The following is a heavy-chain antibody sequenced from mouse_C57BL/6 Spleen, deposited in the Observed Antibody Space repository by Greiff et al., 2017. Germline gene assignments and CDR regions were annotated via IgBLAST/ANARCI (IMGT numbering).Heavy chain of an antibody. CDR1: GFTFSSYT. CDR2: ISGGGGNT. J-gene: IGHJ4*01. Sequence: DVKLVESGGGLVKPGGSLKLSCAASGFTFSSYTMSWVRQTPEKRLEWVATISGGGGNTYYPDSVKGRFTISRDNAKNTLYLQMSSLRSEDTALYYCARQGILSSLYAMDYWGQGTSVTVSS. D-gene: IGHD2-12*01. V-gene: IGHV5-9*01. CDR3: ARQGILSSLYAMDY.